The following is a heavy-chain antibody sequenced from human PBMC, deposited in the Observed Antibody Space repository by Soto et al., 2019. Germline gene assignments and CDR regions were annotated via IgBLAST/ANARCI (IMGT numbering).Heavy chain of an antibody. CDR1: GFTFSSYS. D-gene: IGHD6-13*01. Sequence: EVQLVESGGGLVQPGGSLRLSCAASGFTFSSYSMNWVRQAPGKGLEWVSYISSSSSAIYYADSVKGRFTISRDNAKNSLYLHMNSLRDEDTAVYYCARQIIAAAGTSDYWGQGTLVTVSS. V-gene: IGHV3-48*02. CDR3: ARQIIAAAGTSDY. CDR2: ISSSSSAI. J-gene: IGHJ4*02.